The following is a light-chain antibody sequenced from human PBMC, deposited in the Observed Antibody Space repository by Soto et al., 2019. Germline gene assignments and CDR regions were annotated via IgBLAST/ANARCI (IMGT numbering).Light chain of an antibody. J-gene: IGLJ3*02. Sequence: SYELTQPPSVSVSPGQTARITCSGAAMPKKYAYWYQQKSGQAPLLVIYEDTKRPSGIPERFSGSSSGTMATLTISGAQVEDEADYYCYSTDRSGNHRVFGGGTKLTVL. CDR3: YSTDRSGNHRV. CDR2: EDT. V-gene: IGLV3-10*01. CDR1: AMPKKY.